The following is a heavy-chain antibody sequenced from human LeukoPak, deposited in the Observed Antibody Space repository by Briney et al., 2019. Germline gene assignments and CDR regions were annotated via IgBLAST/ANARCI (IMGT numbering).Heavy chain of an antibody. V-gene: IGHV2-5*02. CDR3: AHIRPPVTTPDY. Sequence: SGPTLVKPTQTLTLTCTFSGFSLSTSGVGVGWIRQPPGKALEWLAPIYWDDDKRYSPSLKSRLTITKDTSKNQVVLTMTNMDPVDTATYYCAHIRPPVTTPDYWGQGTLVTVSS. CDR2: IYWDDDK. J-gene: IGHJ4*02. D-gene: IGHD4-17*01. CDR1: GFSLSTSGVG.